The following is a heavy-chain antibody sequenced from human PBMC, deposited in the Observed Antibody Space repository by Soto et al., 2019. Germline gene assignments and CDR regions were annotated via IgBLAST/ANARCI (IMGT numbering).Heavy chain of an antibody. V-gene: IGHV4-31*03. Sequence: PTETLSLTCTVSGGSISSGRYYWSWIRQHPGRGLEWIGYIYYTGNNYDTQSLKRRVTLSVDTSKNQLALKLTSMTAAHTAVYYCPRDMHAGFRHDFATWGRGTLVPVAS. CDR1: GGSISSGRYY. J-gene: IGHJ5*02. CDR3: PRDMHAGFRHDFAT. D-gene: IGHD1-1*01. CDR2: IYYTGNN.